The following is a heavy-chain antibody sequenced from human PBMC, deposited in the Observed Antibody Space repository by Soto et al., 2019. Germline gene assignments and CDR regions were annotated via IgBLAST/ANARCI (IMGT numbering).Heavy chain of an antibody. Sequence: QVQLVQSGPELKEPGASVKVSCKASGYTFTNYAMNWVRQAPGQGLEWMGWINTNTRNPTYAQGFTGRLVFSLDTSVSTAYLQIYSLKAEDTAVYYCARGYGFCSGASCHFDYWGQGTLVTVSS. CDR1: GYTFTNYA. CDR3: ARGYGFCSGASCHFDY. CDR2: INTNTRNP. V-gene: IGHV7-4-1*01. J-gene: IGHJ4*02. D-gene: IGHD2-15*01.